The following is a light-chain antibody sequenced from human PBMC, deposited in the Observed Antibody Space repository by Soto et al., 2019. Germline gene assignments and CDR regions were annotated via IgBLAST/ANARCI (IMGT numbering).Light chain of an antibody. Sequence: QSVLTQPASVSRSPGQSITISCTGTSSDVGGFNYVSWYQQHPGKAPKLMIYEVSNRPSGISDRFSGSKSGNTASLTISGLQAEDEADYYCSSSSNSNSLLFGGGTKLTVL. J-gene: IGLJ2*01. CDR3: SSSSNSNSLL. CDR1: SSDVGGFNY. V-gene: IGLV2-14*01. CDR2: EVS.